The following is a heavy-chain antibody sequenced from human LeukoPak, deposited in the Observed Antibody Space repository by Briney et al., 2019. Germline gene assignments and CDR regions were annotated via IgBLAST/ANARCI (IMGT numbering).Heavy chain of an antibody. J-gene: IGHJ4*02. Sequence: SGTLSLTCTVSGDSISGFYWSWIRQPPGEGLEWIGDIYSSGSTNYNPSLRSRVTISIDTSKNQFSLKLNSVTAADTAVYYCARGVVITFGGAADSWGQGTLVTVSS. D-gene: IGHD3-16*01. CDR3: ARGVVITFGGAADS. V-gene: IGHV4-59*01. CDR2: IYSSGST. CDR1: GDSISGFY.